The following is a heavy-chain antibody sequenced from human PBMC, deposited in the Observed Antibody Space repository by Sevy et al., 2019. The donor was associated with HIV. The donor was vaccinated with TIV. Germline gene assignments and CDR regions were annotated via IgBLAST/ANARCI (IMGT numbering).Heavy chain of an antibody. CDR1: GFTFSSYE. D-gene: IGHD4-17*01. V-gene: IGHV3-48*03. Sequence: GGSLRLSCVASGFTFSSYEMNWVRQAPGKGLEWVSYISNSGTSMYYSDSVKGRFTISRDNAGNSLYLQMNSLRAEDTAVYYCARDLPPSATTVAHFDCWGQGTMVTVSS. J-gene: IGHJ4*02. CDR3: ARDLPPSATTVAHFDC. CDR2: ISNSGTSM.